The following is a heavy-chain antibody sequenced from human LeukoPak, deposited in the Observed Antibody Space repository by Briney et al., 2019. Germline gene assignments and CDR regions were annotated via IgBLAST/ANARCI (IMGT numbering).Heavy chain of an antibody. Sequence: HPGGSLRLSCAASGFTFSSYWMSWVRQAPGKGLEWVANIKQDGSEKYYVDSVKGRFTISRDNAGNSLYLQMNTLRAEDTAVYFCAIDRWDLEYWGQGTLVTVSS. J-gene: IGHJ4*02. CDR1: GFTFSSYW. CDR2: IKQDGSEK. CDR3: AIDRWDLEY. V-gene: IGHV3-7*01. D-gene: IGHD1-26*01.